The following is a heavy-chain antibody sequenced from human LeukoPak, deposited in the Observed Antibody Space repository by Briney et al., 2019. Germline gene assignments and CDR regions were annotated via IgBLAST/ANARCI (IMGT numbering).Heavy chain of an antibody. CDR1: GFTFSSYS. CDR2: ISSSSSYI. Sequence: GESLKISCAASGFTFSSYSMNWVRQAPGKGLEWVSSISSSSSYIYYADSVKGRFTISRDNAKNSLYLQMNSLRAEDTAVYYCARAGPVPFDYWGQGTLVTVSS. D-gene: IGHD3-10*01. J-gene: IGHJ4*02. V-gene: IGHV3-21*01. CDR3: ARAGPVPFDY.